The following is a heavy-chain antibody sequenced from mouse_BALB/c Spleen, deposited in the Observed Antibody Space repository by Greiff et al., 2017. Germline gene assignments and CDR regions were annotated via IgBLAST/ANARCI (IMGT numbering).Heavy chain of an antibody. J-gene: IGHJ4*01. D-gene: IGHD1-1*02. Sequence: VQLQQSGAELARPGASVKMSCKASGYTFTSYTMHWVKQRPGQGLEGIGYINPSSGYTNYNQKFKDKATLTEDKSSSTAYMQLSSLTSEDSAVYYCARGGYYAMDYWGQGTSVTVSA. V-gene: IGHV1-4*01. CDR2: INPSSGYT. CDR3: ARGGYYAMDY. CDR1: GYTFTSYT.